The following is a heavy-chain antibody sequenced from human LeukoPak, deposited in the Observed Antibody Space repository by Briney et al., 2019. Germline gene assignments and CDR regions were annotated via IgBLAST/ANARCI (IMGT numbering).Heavy chain of an antibody. J-gene: IGHJ4*02. CDR1: GVSLSTSEVG. CDR3: AHRRGGNYYFYFDY. Sequence: SGPTLVNPTQTLSLTCTFSGVSLSTSEVGVGWIRQPPGKALEWLALIYWDDDKRYSPSLKSRLTITKDTSKNQVVLTMTNVDPVDTATYYCAHRRGGNYYFYFDYWGQGTLVTVSS. D-gene: IGHD1-26*01. CDR2: IYWDDDK. V-gene: IGHV2-5*02.